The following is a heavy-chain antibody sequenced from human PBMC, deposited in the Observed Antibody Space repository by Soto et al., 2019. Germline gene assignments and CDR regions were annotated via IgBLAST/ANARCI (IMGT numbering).Heavy chain of an antibody. CDR2: VSWNSGTV. CDR3: AQGFCSSAKCYTYSYMDV. J-gene: IGHJ6*03. V-gene: IGHV3-9*01. Sequence: EVQLVESGGTLVQPGRSLRLSCAASGFSFDDYAMHWVRQVPGKGLEWVSGVSWNSGTVGYGDSVKGRFTISRDNDKNSLYLQMNRLRAEDTAMYYCAQGFCSSAKCYTYSYMDVWGTGTAVTASS. CDR1: GFSFDDYA. D-gene: IGHD2-2*01.